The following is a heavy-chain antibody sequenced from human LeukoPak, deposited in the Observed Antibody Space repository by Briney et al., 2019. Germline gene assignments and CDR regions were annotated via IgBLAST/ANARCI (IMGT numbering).Heavy chain of an antibody. J-gene: IGHJ4*02. CDR3: ARDSAYYYDSSGLWYFDY. D-gene: IGHD3-22*01. V-gene: IGHV3-7*01. Sequence: GGSLRLSCAASGFTFSSYWMSWVRQAPGKGLEWVANLKQDGSEKYYVDSAKGRFTISRENAKNSLFLQMNSLRAEDTAVYYCARDSAYYYDSSGLWYFDYWGQGTLVTVSS. CDR1: GFTFSSYW. CDR2: LKQDGSEK.